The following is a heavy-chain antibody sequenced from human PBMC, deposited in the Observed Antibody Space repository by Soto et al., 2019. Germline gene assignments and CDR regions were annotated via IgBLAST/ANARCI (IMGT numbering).Heavy chain of an antibody. J-gene: IGHJ4*02. CDR3: AHRRNVELGPLRLFDY. CDR2: IYWDDDK. V-gene: IGHV2-5*02. Sequence: QITLKESGTTLVKPTQTLTLTCTFSGFSLSTSGVGVGWIRQPPGEALEWLALIYWDDDKRYSPSLKSRLTITKDTSKNQVVLTMTDMDPVDTATYFCAHRRNVELGPLRLFDYWGQGTQVTVSS. CDR1: GFSLSTSGVG. D-gene: IGHD2-15*01.